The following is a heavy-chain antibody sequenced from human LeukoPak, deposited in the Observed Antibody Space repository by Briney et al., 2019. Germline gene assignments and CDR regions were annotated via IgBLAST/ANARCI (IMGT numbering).Heavy chain of an antibody. J-gene: IGHJ5*02. D-gene: IGHD5-18*01. CDR1: GGSISSSTYY. CDR3: TRVDTAMSAFDP. V-gene: IGHV4-39*01. CDR2: IYNSGST. Sequence: SETLSLTCNVSGGSISSSTYYWGWIRQPPGKGLEWIGSIYNSGSTYYNPSLKSRVTIAVDTSKNQFSLKLSSVTAADTAVYYCTRVDTAMSAFDPWGQGTLVTVSS.